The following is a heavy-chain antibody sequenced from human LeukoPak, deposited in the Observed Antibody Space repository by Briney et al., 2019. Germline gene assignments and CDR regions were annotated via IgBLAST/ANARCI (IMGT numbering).Heavy chain of an antibody. CDR2: INHSGSI. CDR1: GGSFSGYY. CDR3: ARGRGNSSR. D-gene: IGHD5-12*01. V-gene: IGHV4-34*01. Sequence: SESLSLTCAVYGGSFSGYYWSWIRQPPGKGLEWIGEINHSGSINYNPSLKSRVTITVDTSKNQFSLKLSSVTAADTAVYYCARGRGNSSRWGQGTLVTVSS. J-gene: IGHJ4*02.